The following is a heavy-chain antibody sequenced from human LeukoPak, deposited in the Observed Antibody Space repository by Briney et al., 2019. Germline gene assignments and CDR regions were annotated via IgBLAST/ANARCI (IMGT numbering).Heavy chain of an antibody. Sequence: SETLSLTCAVYGGSFSGYYWSWIRQPPGKGLEWIGEINHSGSTNYNPSLKSRVTISVGTSKNQFSLKLSSVTAADTAVYYCARGRIAARRLILFDYWGQGTLVTVSS. V-gene: IGHV4-34*01. CDR2: INHSGST. J-gene: IGHJ4*02. D-gene: IGHD6-6*01. CDR3: ARGRIAARRLILFDY. CDR1: GGSFSGYY.